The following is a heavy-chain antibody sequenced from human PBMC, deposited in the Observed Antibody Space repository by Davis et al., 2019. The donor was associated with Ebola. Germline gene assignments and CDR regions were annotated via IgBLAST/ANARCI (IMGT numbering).Heavy chain of an antibody. CDR2: ISGSGGST. CDR3: AKGATIIVGATGHY. V-gene: IGHV3-23*01. D-gene: IGHD1-26*01. Sequence: GESLKISCAASGFTFRSYAMSWVRQAPGKGLEWVSAISGSGGSTYYADSVKGRFTISRDNSKNTLYLQMNSLRAEDTAVYYCAKGATIIVGATGHYWGQGTLVTVSS. CDR1: GFTFRSYA. J-gene: IGHJ4*02.